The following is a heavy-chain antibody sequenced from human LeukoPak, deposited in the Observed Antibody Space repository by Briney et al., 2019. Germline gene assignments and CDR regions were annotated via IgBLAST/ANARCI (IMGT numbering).Heavy chain of an antibody. CDR1: GFTFSSYA. D-gene: IGHD6-19*01. Sequence: QTGGSLRLSCAASGFTFSSYAMTWVRQAPGKGLEWVSVIYSGGSTYYADSVKGRFTISRDNSKNTLYLQMNSLRAEDTAVYYCARALTVAGYNWFDPWGQGTLVTVSS. J-gene: IGHJ5*02. CDR3: ARALTVAGYNWFDP. V-gene: IGHV3-53*01. CDR2: IYSGGST.